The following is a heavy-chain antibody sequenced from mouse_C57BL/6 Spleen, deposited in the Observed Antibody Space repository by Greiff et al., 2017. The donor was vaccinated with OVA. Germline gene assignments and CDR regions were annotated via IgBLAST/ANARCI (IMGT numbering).Heavy chain of an antibody. J-gene: IGHJ4*01. Sequence: QVQLQQSGAELVRPGASVKLSCKASGYTFTDYYINWVKQRPGQGLEWIARIYPGSGNTYYNEKFKGKATLTAEKSSSTAYMQLSSLTSEDSAVYFCARDLAYYKAMDYWGQGTSVTVSS. CDR2: IYPGSGNT. CDR3: ARDLAYYKAMDY. V-gene: IGHV1-76*01. D-gene: IGHD2-12*01. CDR1: GYTFTDYY.